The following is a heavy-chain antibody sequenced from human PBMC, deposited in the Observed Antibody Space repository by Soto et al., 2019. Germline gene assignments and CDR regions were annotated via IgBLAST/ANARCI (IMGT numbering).Heavy chain of an antibody. J-gene: IGHJ5*02. V-gene: IGHV4-4*02. CDR1: GGSINSSNW. D-gene: IGHD6-13*01. CDR3: AREGPATIAADPSWFDP. CDR2: IYHSGNT. Sequence: QVQLQESGPGLVKPSGTLSLTCAVSGGSINSSNWWTWVRQPPGKGLEWIGNIYHSGNTNYNPSLKSRVTISVDKSKNQFSLRLSSVTAADTATYYCAREGPATIAADPSWFDPWGQGTLVTVSS.